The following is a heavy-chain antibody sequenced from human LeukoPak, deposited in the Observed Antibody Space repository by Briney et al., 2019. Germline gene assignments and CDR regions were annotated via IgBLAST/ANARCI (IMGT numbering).Heavy chain of an antibody. V-gene: IGHV4-59*01. CDR1: GGSIGSYY. Sequence: SETLSLTCTVSGGSIGSYYWSWIRQPPGKGLEWIGYIYYSGSTNYNPSLKSRVTISVDTSKNQFSLKLSSVTAADTAVYYCARERDGYNYFDYWGQGTLVTVFS. J-gene: IGHJ4*02. CDR3: ARERDGYNYFDY. CDR2: IYYSGST. D-gene: IGHD5-24*01.